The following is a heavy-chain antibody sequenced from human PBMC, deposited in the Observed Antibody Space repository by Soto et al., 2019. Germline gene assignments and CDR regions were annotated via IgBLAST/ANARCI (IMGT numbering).Heavy chain of an antibody. D-gene: IGHD3-3*01. Sequence: QAQLVQSGAEVKKPGSSVKVSCKASGGTFSTYAISWVRQAPGQGLEWMGGIIPIFGTAKYAQKCQGRVTTTADESTSTAYMELSSLRSEDTAVYYCAREIFGVIISGGRDAFDIWGQGTMVTVSS. CDR2: IIPIFGTA. J-gene: IGHJ3*02. V-gene: IGHV1-69*01. CDR1: GGTFSTYA. CDR3: AREIFGVIISGGRDAFDI.